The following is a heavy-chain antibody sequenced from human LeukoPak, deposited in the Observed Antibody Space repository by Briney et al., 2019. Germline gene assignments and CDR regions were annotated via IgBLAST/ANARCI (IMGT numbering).Heavy chain of an antibody. CDR3: ARGIAAPGSYYFDY. J-gene: IGHJ4*02. D-gene: IGHD6-13*01. CDR1: GGSINSGDNY. V-gene: IGHV4-31*03. CDR2: IYDSGTS. Sequence: SETLSLTCTVSGGSINSGDNYWSWIRQFPGRGLEWIGYIYDSGTSSYNPSLKSRFDISADTSKNQFSLRLSSVTAADTAVYFCARGIAAPGSYYFDYWGQGTLVTVSS.